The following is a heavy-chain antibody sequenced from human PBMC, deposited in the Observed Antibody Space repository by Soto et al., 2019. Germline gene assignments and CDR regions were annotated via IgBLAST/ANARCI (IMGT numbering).Heavy chain of an antibody. CDR1: GGSISSGGYY. CDR2: IYYSGST. J-gene: IGHJ6*02. Sequence: PSETLSLTCTVSGGSISSGGYYWSWIRQHPGKGLEWIGYIYYSGSTYYNPSLKSRVTISVDTSKNQFSLKLSSVTAADTAVYYCASNLSADAAYGMDVWGQGTTVTVSS. CDR3: ASNLSADAAYGMDV. V-gene: IGHV4-31*03. D-gene: IGHD3-3*01.